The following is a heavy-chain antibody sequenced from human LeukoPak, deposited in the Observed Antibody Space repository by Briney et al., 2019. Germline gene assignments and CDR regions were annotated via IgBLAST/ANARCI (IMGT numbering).Heavy chain of an antibody. J-gene: IGHJ3*02. Sequence: GGSLRLSCAASGFTFSSYAMSWVRQAPGKGLEWVSAISGSGGSTYYADSVKGRFTISRDNSKNTLYLQMNSLRAEDTAIYYCAKDQPVNSSGYFDAFDIWGQGTMVTVSS. CDR1: GFTFSSYA. V-gene: IGHV3-23*01. CDR2: ISGSGGST. D-gene: IGHD3-22*01. CDR3: AKDQPVNSSGYFDAFDI.